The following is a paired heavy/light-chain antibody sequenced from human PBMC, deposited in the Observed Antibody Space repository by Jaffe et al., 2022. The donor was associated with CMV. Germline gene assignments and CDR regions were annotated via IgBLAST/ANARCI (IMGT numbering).Light chain of an antibody. J-gene: IGLJ3*02. CDR2: NND. Sequence: QSVVTQPPSASGTPGQRVTISCSGGSSNIESNSVNWYQQFPGTAPKLLIYNNDQRPSGVSERFSGSKSGTSASLAISGLQSEDEADYWCAGWDDTLNGPVFGGGTKLTVL. V-gene: IGLV1-44*01. CDR1: SSNIESNS. CDR3: AGWDDTLNGPV.
Heavy chain of an antibody. CDR2: ITNSGSP. J-gene: IGHJ6*03. V-gene: IGHV4-34*01. D-gene: IGHD3-3*01. CDR3: ATGRGKGLFFRIWYMDV. CDR1: GGSSTRYS. Sequence: QVQLQQWGAGLLKPSETLSLTCAVSGGSSTRYSWTWIRQSPGRGLEWIGQITNSGSPNYNPSLKSRVTISMDTSRNQFSLKLSSVAADDTAVYYCATGRGKGLFFRIWYMDVWGKGTTVTVSS.